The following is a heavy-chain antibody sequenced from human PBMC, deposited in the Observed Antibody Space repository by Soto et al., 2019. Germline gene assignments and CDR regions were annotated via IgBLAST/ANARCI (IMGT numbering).Heavy chain of an antibody. Sequence: SETLSRTCTVSGGSLSRGGDYWSWIRQHPGKGLEWVGYIYYSGSTYYNPSLKSRVTISVDTSKNQFSLKLSSVTAADTAVYYCARDRCDYILTGHTRSFVPRGQGPLVTVS. D-gene: IGHD3-9*01. CDR3: ARDRCDYILTGHTRSFVP. J-gene: IGHJ5*02. CDR2: IYYSGST. V-gene: IGHV4-31*03. CDR1: GGSLSRGGDY.